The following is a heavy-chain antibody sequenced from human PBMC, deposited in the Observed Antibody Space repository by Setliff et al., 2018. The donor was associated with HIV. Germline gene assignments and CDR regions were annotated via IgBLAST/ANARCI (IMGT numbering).Heavy chain of an antibody. CDR3: ARHESGRSSSWSNFDY. CDR1: GYSIRSGYY. D-gene: IGHD6-13*01. J-gene: IGHJ4*02. V-gene: IGHV4-38-2*01. CDR2: IYHSGST. Sequence: LSLTCAVSGYSIRSGYYWGWIRQPPGKGLEWIGSIYHSGSTYYNPSLKSRVSISVDTSKNQFSLKLSSVTAADTAVYYCARHESGRSSSWSNFDYWGQGALVTVSS.